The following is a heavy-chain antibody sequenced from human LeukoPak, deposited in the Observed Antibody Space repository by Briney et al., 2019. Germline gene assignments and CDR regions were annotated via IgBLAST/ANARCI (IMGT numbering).Heavy chain of an antibody. D-gene: IGHD6-13*01. CDR3: ARESGQQLVLGYYYYMDV. Sequence: SETLSLTCTVSGGSISSYYWSWIRQPPGKGLEWIGYIYYSGSTNYNPSLKSRVTISVDTSKNQFSLKLSSVTAADTAVYYCARESGQQLVLGYYYYMDVWGKGTTVTVSS. CDR1: GGSISSYY. CDR2: IYYSGST. J-gene: IGHJ6*03. V-gene: IGHV4-59*01.